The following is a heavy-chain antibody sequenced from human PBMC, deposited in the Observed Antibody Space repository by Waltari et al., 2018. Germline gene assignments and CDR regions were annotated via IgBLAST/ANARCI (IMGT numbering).Heavy chain of an antibody. CDR2: IKQDGSEK. Sequence: EVQLVESGGGLVQPGGSLRLPCAASGFTFSSYWMRWVRQAPGKGLEWVANIKQDGSEKYYVDSVKGRFTISRDNAKNSLYLQMNSLRAEDTAVYYCAREPRDYYFDYWGQGTLVTVSS. CDR1: GFTFSSYW. V-gene: IGHV3-7*01. CDR3: AREPRDYYFDY. J-gene: IGHJ4*02.